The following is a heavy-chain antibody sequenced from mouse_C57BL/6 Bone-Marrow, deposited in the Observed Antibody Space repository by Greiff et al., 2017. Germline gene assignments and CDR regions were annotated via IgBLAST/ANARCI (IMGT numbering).Heavy chain of an antibody. CDR1: GYTFTDYE. CDR3: TRYSNYEVWFAY. CDR2: IDPEAGGT. D-gene: IGHD2-5*01. Sequence: QVQLQQSGAELVRPGASVTLSCKASGYTFTDYEMHWVKQTPVHGLEWIGAIDPEAGGTAYNQKFKGKAILTADKSSSTAYMGLRSLTSEDSAVYYCTRYSNYEVWFAYWGQGTLVTVSA. V-gene: IGHV1-15*01. J-gene: IGHJ3*01.